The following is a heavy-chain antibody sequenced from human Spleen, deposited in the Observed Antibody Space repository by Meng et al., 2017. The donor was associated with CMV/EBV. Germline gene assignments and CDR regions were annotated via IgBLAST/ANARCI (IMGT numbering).Heavy chain of an antibody. D-gene: IGHD3-22*01. CDR2: INTNNGGT. Sequence: ASVKVSCKASGYSFTDHFIHWVRQAPGQGLEWMGWINTNNGGTNSAQKFHGRVTMTRDTSISTAYMEPSSLIYDDTAVYFCASGGPTVSGLAVDHGGQGTLVTV. CDR3: ASGGPTVSGLAVDH. V-gene: IGHV1-2*02. J-gene: IGHJ4*02. CDR1: GYSFTDHF.